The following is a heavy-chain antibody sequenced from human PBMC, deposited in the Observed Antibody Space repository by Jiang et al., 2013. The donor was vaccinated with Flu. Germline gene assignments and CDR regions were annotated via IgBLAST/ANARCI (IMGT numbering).Heavy chain of an antibody. CDR1: GFTFSDYY. J-gene: IGHJ6*02. V-gene: IGHV3-11*05. D-gene: IGHD3-10*01. CDR3: ARDRTGEWVYTVLSYYYYGMDV. CDR2: ISSSSSYT. Sequence: VQLVESGGGLVKPGGSLRLSCAASGFTFSDYYMSWIRQAPGKGLEWVSYISSSSSYTNYADSVKGRFTISRDNAKNSLYLQMNSLRAEDTAVYYCARDRTGEWVYTVLSYYYYGMDVWGQGTTVTVSS.